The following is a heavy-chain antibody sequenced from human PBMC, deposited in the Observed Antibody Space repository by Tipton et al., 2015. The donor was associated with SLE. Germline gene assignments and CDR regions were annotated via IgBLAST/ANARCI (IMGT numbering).Heavy chain of an antibody. D-gene: IGHD6-13*01. CDR1: GFTFDDYG. Sequence: SLRLSCAASGFTFDDYGMHWVRQAPGKGLEWVSGINYNSGVIGYADSVKGRFTISRDNSKNTLYLQMSSLRAEDTAIYYCARDGYSSWSNDYFYYYMDVWGRGTTVTVSS. CDR2: INYNSGVI. CDR3: ARDGYSSWSNDYFYYYMDV. V-gene: IGHV3-9*01. J-gene: IGHJ6*03.